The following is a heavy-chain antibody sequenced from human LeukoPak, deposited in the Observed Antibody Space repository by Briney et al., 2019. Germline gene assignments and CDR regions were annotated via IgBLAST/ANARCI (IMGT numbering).Heavy chain of an antibody. Sequence: GGSLRLSCAASGFSFGSYAMSWVRQAPGKGLEWVSGISGSGGNTYYADSVKGRFTISRDNSENTLYLQMNSLRAEDTAVYYCAKRGYCSGGSCYELGYWGQGTLVTVSS. V-gene: IGHV3-23*01. CDR1: GFSFGSYA. D-gene: IGHD2-15*01. CDR2: ISGSGGNT. J-gene: IGHJ4*02. CDR3: AKRGYCSGGSCYELGY.